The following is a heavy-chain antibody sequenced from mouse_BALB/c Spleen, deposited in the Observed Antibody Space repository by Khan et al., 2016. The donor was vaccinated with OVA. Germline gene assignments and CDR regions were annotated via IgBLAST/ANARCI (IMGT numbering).Heavy chain of an antibody. CDR2: ISSGGHYT. CDR3: ARLAYYYNSEGFAY. D-gene: IGHD1-1*01. Sequence: EVELVESGGDLVKTGGSLKLSCAASGFTFSTYGMSWVSQTPDKRLEWVATISSGGHYTYYLDSVKGRFTISRDNAKNILYLQMTSLRSEDTAMYYCARLAYYYNSEGFAYWGQGTLVTVSA. CDR1: GFTFSTYG. J-gene: IGHJ3*01. V-gene: IGHV5-6*01.